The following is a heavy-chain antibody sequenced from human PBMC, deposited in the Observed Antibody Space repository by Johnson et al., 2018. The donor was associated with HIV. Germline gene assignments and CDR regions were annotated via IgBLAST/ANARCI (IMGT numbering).Heavy chain of an antibody. J-gene: IGHJ3*02. CDR3: ARGQGGAIPHDAFDI. CDR1: GFIFDQYG. CDR2: IRWNGGIT. D-gene: IGHD3-16*01. V-gene: IGHV3-20*04. Sequence: VQLVESGGGVVRPGGSLRLSCAASGFIFDQYGMSWVRQVPGKGLEWVSGIRWNGGITGYADSVKGRFTISRDNSKNTLYLQMGSLRAEDMAVYYCARGQGGAIPHDAFDIWGQGTMVTVSS.